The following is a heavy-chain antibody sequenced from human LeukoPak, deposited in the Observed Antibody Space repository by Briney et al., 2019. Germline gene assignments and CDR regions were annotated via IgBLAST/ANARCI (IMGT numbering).Heavy chain of an antibody. Sequence: ASVKVSCKASGYTFTGYYMHWVRQAPGQGLEWMGRINPNSGGTNYAQKFQGRVTMTRDTSISTAYMELSRLRSDDTAVYYCASSIVGVATSDYWGQGTLVTVSS. D-gene: IGHD5-12*01. V-gene: IGHV1-2*06. J-gene: IGHJ4*02. CDR2: INPNSGGT. CDR3: ASSIVGVATSDY. CDR1: GYTFTGYY.